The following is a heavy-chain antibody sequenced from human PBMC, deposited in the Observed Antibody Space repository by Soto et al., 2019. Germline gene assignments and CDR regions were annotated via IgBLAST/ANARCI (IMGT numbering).Heavy chain of an antibody. V-gene: IGHV4-31*03. Sequence: ASETLSLTCTVSGGSISSGNYYWSWIRQHPGKGLEWIGYIYYSGSAYYNPSLKSRVTISVDTSKNQFSLKLSSVTAADTAVYYCASCDSKDYYYAMDVWGHGTTVTVSS. J-gene: IGHJ6*02. CDR3: ASCDSKDYYYAMDV. CDR2: IYYSGSA. D-gene: IGHD3-22*01. CDR1: GGSISSGNYY.